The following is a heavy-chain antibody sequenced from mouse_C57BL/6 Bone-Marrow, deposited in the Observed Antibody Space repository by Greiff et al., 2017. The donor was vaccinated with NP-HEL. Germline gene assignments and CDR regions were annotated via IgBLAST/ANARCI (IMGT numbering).Heavy chain of an antibody. J-gene: IGHJ4*01. CDR2: ISSGSSTI. CDR3: ARRRAMDY. V-gene: IGHV5-17*01. Sequence: DVMLVESGGGLVKPGGSLKLSCAASGFTFSHYGMHWVRQAPEKGLAWVAYISSGSSTIYYAAPVTGRFTISRENAKNTLFLQMTSLRSEDTAMYYCARRRAMDYWGQGTSVTVSA. CDR1: GFTFSHYG.